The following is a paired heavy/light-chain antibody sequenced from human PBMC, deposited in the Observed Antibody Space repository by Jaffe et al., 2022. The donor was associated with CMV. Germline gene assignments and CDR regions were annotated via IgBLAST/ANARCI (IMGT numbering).Heavy chain of an antibody. CDR3: AATPLTYYDYVWGSYRYPGY. D-gene: IGHD3-16*02. V-gene: IGHV4-59*01. CDR2: IYYSGST. J-gene: IGHJ4*02. CDR1: GGSISSYY. Sequence: QVQLQESGPGLVKPSETLSLTCTVSGGSISSYYWSWIRQPPGKGLEWIGYIYYSGSTNYNPSLKSRVTISVDTSKNQFSLKLSSVTAADTAVYYCAATPLTYYDYVWGSYRYPGYWGQGTLVTVSS.
Light chain of an antibody. J-gene: IGKJ1*01. Sequence: DIQMTQSPSTLSASVGDRVTITCRASQSISSWLAWYQQKPGKAPKLLIYKASSLESGVPSRFSGSGSGTEFTLTISSLQPDDFATYYCQQYNSYSPEVFGQGTKVEIK. CDR2: KAS. CDR3: QQYNSYSPEV. V-gene: IGKV1-5*03. CDR1: QSISSW.